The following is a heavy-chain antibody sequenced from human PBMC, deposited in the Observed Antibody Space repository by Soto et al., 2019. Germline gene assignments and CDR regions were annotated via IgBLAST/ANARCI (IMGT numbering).Heavy chain of an antibody. V-gene: IGHV1-8*01. J-gene: IGHJ5*02. CDR1: GYTFTSYD. Sequence: ASVKVSCKASGYTFTSYDINWVRQATGQGLEWMGWMNPNSGNTGYAQKFQGRVTMTRNTSISTAYMELSSLRSEDTAVYYCARGPFIDFSVILYSARLFDPWGQGTLVTVSS. CDR3: ARGPFIDFSVILYSARLFDP. D-gene: IGHD3-3*01. CDR2: MNPNSGNT.